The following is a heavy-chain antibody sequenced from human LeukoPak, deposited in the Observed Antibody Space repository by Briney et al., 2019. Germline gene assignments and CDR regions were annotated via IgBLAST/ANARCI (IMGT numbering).Heavy chain of an antibody. CDR2: IYTSGST. Sequence: PSETLSLTCTVSGGSISSNYWYWIRQPAGKGLEWIGRIYTSGSTNYNPSLKSRVTMSADTSKNQFPLKLSSVTAADTAVYYCARGDIPYYFDYWGQGTLVTVSS. CDR1: GGSISSNY. V-gene: IGHV4-4*07. J-gene: IGHJ4*02. CDR3: ARGDIPYYFDY.